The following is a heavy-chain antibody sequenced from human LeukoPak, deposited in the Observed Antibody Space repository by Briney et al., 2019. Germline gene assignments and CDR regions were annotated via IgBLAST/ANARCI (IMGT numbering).Heavy chain of an antibody. CDR3: ARRSSAIPSYFDL. Sequence: GGSLRLSCAASGFIFSRYWMHWVRQAPGKGLVWVSRINSDGSSTSYADSVKGRFTISRDNPKNTLYLQMNSLRAEDTAVYYCARRSSAIPSYFDLWGRGTLVTVSS. CDR2: INSDGSST. CDR1: GFIFSRYW. D-gene: IGHD2-2*02. J-gene: IGHJ2*01. V-gene: IGHV3-74*01.